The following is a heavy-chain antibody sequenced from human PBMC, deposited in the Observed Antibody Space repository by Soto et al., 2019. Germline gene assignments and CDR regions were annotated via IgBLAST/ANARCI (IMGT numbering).Heavy chain of an antibody. V-gene: IGHV4-30-2*01. J-gene: IGHJ4*02. CDR2: IYHSGST. CDR1: GGSISSGGYS. D-gene: IGHD1-1*01. CDR3: ARGKKTGRCTAFDY. Sequence: SETLSLTCAVSGGSISSGGYSWSWIRQPPGKGLEWIGYIYHSGSTYYNPSLKSRVTISVDRSKNQFSLKLSSGTAADTAVYYCARGKKTGRCTAFDYWGQGTLVTVSS.